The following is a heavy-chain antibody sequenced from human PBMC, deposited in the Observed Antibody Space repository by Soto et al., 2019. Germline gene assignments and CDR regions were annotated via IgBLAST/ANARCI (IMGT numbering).Heavy chain of an antibody. Sequence: GESLKISCXASGYSFTSYWIGWVRQMPGKGLEWMGIIYPGDSDTRYSPSFQGQVTISADKSTSTAYLQWRSLKASDTAMYYCARSQYSSSSIDYWGQGTLVTVSS. V-gene: IGHV5-51*01. J-gene: IGHJ4*02. CDR1: GYSFTSYW. D-gene: IGHD6-6*01. CDR2: IYPGDSDT. CDR3: ARSQYSSSSIDY.